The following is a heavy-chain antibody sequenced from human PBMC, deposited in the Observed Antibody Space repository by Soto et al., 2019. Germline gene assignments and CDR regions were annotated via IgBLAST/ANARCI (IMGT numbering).Heavy chain of an antibody. CDR1: GYTFTSYG. V-gene: IGHV1-18*01. Sequence: GASVKVSCKASGYTFTSYGISWVRQAPGQGLEWMGWISAYNGNTSYAQKLQGRVTMTTDTSTSTAYMELRSLRSDDTAVYYCARDSDYGGNSDAFDIWGQGTMVTVSS. D-gene: IGHD4-17*01. CDR2: ISAYNGNT. CDR3: ARDSDYGGNSDAFDI. J-gene: IGHJ3*02.